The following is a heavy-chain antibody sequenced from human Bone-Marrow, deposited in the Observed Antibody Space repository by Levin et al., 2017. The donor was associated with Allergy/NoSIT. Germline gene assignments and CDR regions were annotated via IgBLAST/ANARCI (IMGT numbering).Heavy chain of an antibody. J-gene: IGHJ4*02. V-gene: IGHV3-23*01. Sequence: GGSLRLSCAASGFTFSNYAMTWVRQAPGKGLEWVSAIRGSGANAYYADSVKGRFTVSRDNSKNTLYLQMRSLRAEDTAVYDCAHRNVSDGRTHHSMIYFDYWGQGTLVTVSS. CDR1: GFTFSNYA. D-gene: IGHD3-22*01. CDR2: IRGSGANA. CDR3: AHRNVSDGRTHHSMIYFDY.